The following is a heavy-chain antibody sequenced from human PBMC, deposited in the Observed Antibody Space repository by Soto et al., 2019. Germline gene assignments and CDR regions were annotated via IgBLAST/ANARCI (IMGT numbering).Heavy chain of an antibody. CDR3: ARAPPRYCSGGSCYHYYMDV. CDR2: IYYSGST. Sequence: SETLSLTCTVSGGSISSGGYYWSWIRQHPGKGLEWIGYIYYSGSTYYNPSLKSRVTISVDTSKNQFSLKLSSVTAADTAVYYCARAPPRYCSGGSCYHYYMDVWGKGTTVTXSS. D-gene: IGHD2-15*01. V-gene: IGHV4-31*03. CDR1: GGSISSGGYY. J-gene: IGHJ6*03.